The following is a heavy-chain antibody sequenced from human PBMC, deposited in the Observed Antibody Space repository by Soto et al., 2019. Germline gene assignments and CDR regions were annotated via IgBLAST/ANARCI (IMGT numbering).Heavy chain of an antibody. Sequence: PGGSLRLSCAASGFTFSRYNMDWVRQAPGKGPEWIAYISTTSFTIYYADSVKGRFTISRGNDRNSLYLEMNSLRDEDTAVYYCARDRCYDGTCYSASDSWGQGTLVTVSS. J-gene: IGHJ5*01. D-gene: IGHD2-15*01. CDR3: ARDRCYDGTCYSASDS. V-gene: IGHV3-48*02. CDR2: ISTTSFTI. CDR1: GFTFSRYN.